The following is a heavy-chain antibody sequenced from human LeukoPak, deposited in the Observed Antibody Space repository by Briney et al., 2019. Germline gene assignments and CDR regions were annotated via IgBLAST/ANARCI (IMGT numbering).Heavy chain of an antibody. CDR2: ISSSSNYI. J-gene: IGHJ4*02. D-gene: IGHD6-19*01. CDR1: GFTFTSYN. V-gene: IGHV3-21*01. CDR3: AREPGDSSGWSE. Sequence: GGSLRLSCAAPGFTFTSYNMNCVRQAPGKGLEWVSCISSSSNYIYYADSVKGRFTISRDNAKNSLYLQMNSLRAEDTAVYYYAREPGDSSGWSEWGQGTLVTVSS.